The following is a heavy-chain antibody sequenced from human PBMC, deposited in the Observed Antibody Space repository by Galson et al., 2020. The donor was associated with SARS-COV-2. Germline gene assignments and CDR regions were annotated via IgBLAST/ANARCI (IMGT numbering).Heavy chain of an antibody. V-gene: IGHV3-13*01. CDR1: GFTFSSYD. J-gene: IGHJ3*02. CDR3: ARGTMVGREMMTENAFDI. Sequence: GGSLRLSCTASGFTFSSYDMHWVRQATGKGLEWVSAIGTAADTYYPDSVKGRFIISRENAKNSLFLQMNSLGAGDTAVYYCARGTMVGREMMTENAFDIWGQGTMVTVSS. CDR2: IGTAADT. D-gene: IGHD3-10*01.